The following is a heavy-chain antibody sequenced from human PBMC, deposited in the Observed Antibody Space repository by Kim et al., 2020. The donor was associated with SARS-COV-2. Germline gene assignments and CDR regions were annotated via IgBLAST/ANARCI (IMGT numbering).Heavy chain of an antibody. Sequence: PSLKSRLTISVDTSKNQFSLKRNSVTAADTAVYYCARVGSGSYGWFDPWGQGTLVTVSS. J-gene: IGHJ5*02. D-gene: IGHD3-10*01. CDR3: ARVGSGSYGWFDP. V-gene: IGHV4-31*02.